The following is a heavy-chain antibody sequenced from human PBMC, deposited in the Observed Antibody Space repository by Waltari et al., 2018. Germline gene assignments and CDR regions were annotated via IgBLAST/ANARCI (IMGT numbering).Heavy chain of an antibody. CDR2: IIPVLGIA. CDR1: VGTFSSYA. CDR3: ARDAVTKWGPYYYYMDV. Sequence: QVQLVQSGAEVKKPGSSVKVSCKASVGTFSSYAISWVRQAPGQGLECMGGIIPVLGIATYAQKFQGRVTITEDKSTSTVYRELSSLMYEDTAVYYCARDAVTKWGPYYYYMDVWGKGTTVTVSS. J-gene: IGHJ6*03. V-gene: IGHV1-69*10. D-gene: IGHD4-17*01.